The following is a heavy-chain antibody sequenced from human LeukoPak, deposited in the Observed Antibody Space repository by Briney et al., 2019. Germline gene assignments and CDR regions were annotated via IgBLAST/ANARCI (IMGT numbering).Heavy chain of an antibody. V-gene: IGHV3-21*01. CDR2: ISSSSSYI. Sequence: GGSLRLSCAASGFTFSSYSMNWVRRAPGKGLEWVSYISSSSSYIYYADSVKGRFTISRDNAKNSLYLQMNSLRAEDTAVYYCARVRGGEDGMDVWGQGTTVTVSS. CDR3: ARVRGGEDGMDV. J-gene: IGHJ6*02. D-gene: IGHD4-17*01. CDR1: GFTFSSYS.